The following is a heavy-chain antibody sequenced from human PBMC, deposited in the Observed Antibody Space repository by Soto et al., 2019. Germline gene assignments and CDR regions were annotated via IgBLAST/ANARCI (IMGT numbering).Heavy chain of an antibody. Sequence: GESLKISCKGSGYSFTNYWIGWVRQMPGKGLEWMGIIYPGDSDTRYSPSFQGQVTISADKSISTAYLQWSSLKASDTAMYYCARTGQYYDILTGYQPYGMDVWGQGTTVTVSS. CDR2: IYPGDSDT. J-gene: IGHJ6*02. CDR3: ARTGQYYDILTGYQPYGMDV. D-gene: IGHD3-9*01. V-gene: IGHV5-51*01. CDR1: GYSFTNYW.